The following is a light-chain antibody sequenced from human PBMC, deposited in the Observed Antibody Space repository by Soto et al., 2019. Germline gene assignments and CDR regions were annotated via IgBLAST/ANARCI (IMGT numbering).Light chain of an antibody. V-gene: IGKV3-11*01. Sequence: EILLTQSPATLSWSPGEGATLSCRASQSVTSYLAWYQQRPGQAPRLLINDASRRATGIQDRFSGSGSGADFTLTISSLEPEDFAVYYCQQRSSWPITFGQGTRLEI. CDR1: QSVTSY. CDR2: DAS. CDR3: QQRSSWPIT. J-gene: IGKJ5*01.